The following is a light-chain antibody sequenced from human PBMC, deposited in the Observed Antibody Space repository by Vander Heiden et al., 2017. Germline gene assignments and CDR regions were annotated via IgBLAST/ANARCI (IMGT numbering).Light chain of an antibody. J-gene: IGLJ2*01. CDR1: SSNIGAGYD. CDR3: QSYDSSLSGVV. Sequence: QSVLTQPPSVSGAPGQRVTISCTRSSSNIGAGYDVHWYQQLPGTAPKLLLYGNSNRPSGVPDRFSGSKSGTSASLAITGLQAEDEADYYCQSYDSSLSGVVFGGGTKLTAL. V-gene: IGLV1-40*01. CDR2: GNS.